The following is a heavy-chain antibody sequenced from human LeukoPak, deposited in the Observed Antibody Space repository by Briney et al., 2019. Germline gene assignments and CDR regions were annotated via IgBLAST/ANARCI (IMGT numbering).Heavy chain of an antibody. J-gene: IGHJ6*04. Sequence: PSETLSLTCTVSGDSLPSGSRYWRWIRHPAGKGLEWIGHFYSSTRTTYNPSLESRVTISGDTAKNQFSLKLDSVTAADTAVYFCARCMSELDYGDYAYYYHMDVWGKGTTVTVSS. CDR1: GDSLPSGSRY. D-gene: IGHD4-17*01. V-gene: IGHV4-61*09. CDR3: ARCMSELDYGDYAYYYHMDV. CDR2: FYSSTRT.